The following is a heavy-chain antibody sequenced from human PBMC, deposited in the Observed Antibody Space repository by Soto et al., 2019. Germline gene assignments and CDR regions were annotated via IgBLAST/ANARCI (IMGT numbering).Heavy chain of an antibody. CDR1: GASISSGNW. J-gene: IGHJ4*01. Sequence: VQLQESGPGLVKPSGTLSLTCAVSGASISSGNWWSWVRQSPGKGLEWIGEIYHSGSTNHNPSLKRRVIISLDKSRNQFSLKLSSVTAADTAVYFCASHRGNTFGPYDDWGQGTQVTVSS. CDR2: IYHSGST. V-gene: IGHV4-4*02. CDR3: ASHRGNTFGPYDD. D-gene: IGHD3-16*01.